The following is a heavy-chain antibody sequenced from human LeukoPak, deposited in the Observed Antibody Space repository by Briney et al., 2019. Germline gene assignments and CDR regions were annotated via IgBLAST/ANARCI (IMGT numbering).Heavy chain of an antibody. V-gene: IGHV3-11*01. Sequence: LSLTCTVSGGSISSYYWSWIRQAPGKGLEWVSYISSSGSTIYYADSVKGRFTISRDNAKNSLYLQMNSLRAEDTAVYYCARVVKQWLGHHFDYWGQGTLVTVSS. CDR1: GGSISSYY. D-gene: IGHD6-19*01. CDR3: ARVVKQWLGHHFDY. CDR2: ISSSGSTI. J-gene: IGHJ4*02.